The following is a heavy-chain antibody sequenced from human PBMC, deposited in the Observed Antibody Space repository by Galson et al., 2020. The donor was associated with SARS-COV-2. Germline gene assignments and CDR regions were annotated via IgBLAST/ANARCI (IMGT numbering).Heavy chain of an antibody. CDR2: TGNKANSYTT. D-gene: IGHD3-22*01. CDR1: GFTFSDHY. CDR3: ARESGDSSGTTFYYYGMDV. J-gene: IGHJ6*02. Sequence: GGSLRLSCAASGFTFSDHYMDWVRQAPGKGLEWVGRTGNKANSYTTEYAASVKGRFTISRDDSKNSLYLQMNSLKTEDTAVYYCARESGDSSGTTFYYYGMDVWGQGTTVTVSS. V-gene: IGHV3-72*01.